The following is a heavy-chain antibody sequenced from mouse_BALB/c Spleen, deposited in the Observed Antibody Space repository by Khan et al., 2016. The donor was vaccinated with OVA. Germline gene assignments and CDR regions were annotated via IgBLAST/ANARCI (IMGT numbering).Heavy chain of an antibody. CDR2: IWAGGST. V-gene: IGHV2-9*02. Sequence: QMQLKQSGPGLVAPSQSLSITCTVSGFSLTSYGVHWVRQPPGKGLEWLGVIWAGGSTNYNSDLMSRLSISKDNSKSQVFLKMNSLQTDDTAMYYCARDVYDGFAYWGQGTLVTVST. D-gene: IGHD2-3*01. CDR3: ARDVYDGFAY. CDR1: GFSLTSYG. J-gene: IGHJ3*01.